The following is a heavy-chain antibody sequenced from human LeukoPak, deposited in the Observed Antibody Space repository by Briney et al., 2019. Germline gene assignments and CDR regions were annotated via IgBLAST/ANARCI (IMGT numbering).Heavy chain of an antibody. CDR3: ARDPGIGDAFDI. D-gene: IGHD3-10*01. CDR1: GFTFSSYS. Sequence: GGSLRLSCAASGFTFSSYSMNWVRHAPGKGLEWVSSISSSTSYIYYADSVKGRFTISRDNAKNSLYLQMNSLRAEDTAVYYCARDPGIGDAFDIWGQGTMVTVSS. CDR2: ISSSTSYI. V-gene: IGHV3-21*01. J-gene: IGHJ3*02.